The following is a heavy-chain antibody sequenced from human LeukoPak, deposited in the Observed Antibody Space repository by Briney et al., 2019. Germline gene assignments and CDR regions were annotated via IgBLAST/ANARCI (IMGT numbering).Heavy chain of an antibody. CDR3: AKDWGDLSFYFDY. D-gene: IGHD3-16*01. Sequence: PWASLRLSCAASGFTFSSYAMSWVRQAPGKGLEWVSAISGSGGSTYYADSVKGRFTISRDNSKNTLYLQMNSLRAEDTAVYYCAKDWGDLSFYFDYWGQGTLVTVSS. CDR2: ISGSGGST. V-gene: IGHV3-23*01. J-gene: IGHJ4*02. CDR1: GFTFSSYA.